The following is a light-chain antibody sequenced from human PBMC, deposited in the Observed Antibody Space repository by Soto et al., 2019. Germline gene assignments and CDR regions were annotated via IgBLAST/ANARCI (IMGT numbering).Light chain of an antibody. J-gene: IGLJ3*02. CDR2: SNN. Sequence: QSVLTQPPSASGTPGQRVTISGSGSGANLGLNTVNWYQQLPGTAPKLLIYSNNQRPSGVSDRFSGSKSGASASLAISGLQSEDEATYLCSAWDDSRNGPQFGGGTKVTVL. CDR1: GANLGLNT. V-gene: IGLV1-44*01. CDR3: SAWDDSRNGPQ.